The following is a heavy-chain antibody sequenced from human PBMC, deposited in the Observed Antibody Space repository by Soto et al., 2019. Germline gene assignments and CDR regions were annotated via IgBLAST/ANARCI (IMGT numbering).Heavy chain of an antibody. J-gene: IGHJ4*02. CDR2: IYSGGST. Sequence: GGSLRLSCAASGFIVSNTYMSWVRQAPGKGLEWVSFIYSGGSTFYADSVKGRFTISRDNSKNTLYLQMNSLRAEDTAVYYCARDIDYGGTSFDYWGQGTLVTVSS. V-gene: IGHV3-66*01. D-gene: IGHD4-17*01. CDR1: GFIVSNTY. CDR3: ARDIDYGGTSFDY.